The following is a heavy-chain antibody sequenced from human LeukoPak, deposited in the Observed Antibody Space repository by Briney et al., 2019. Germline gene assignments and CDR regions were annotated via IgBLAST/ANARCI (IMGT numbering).Heavy chain of an antibody. J-gene: IGHJ4*02. CDR2: IIPMFGTA. D-gene: IGHD6-13*01. CDR1: GGTFSSYA. CDR3: ARGNIAAAGRYYFDY. Sequence: VASVKVSCTASGGTFSSYAISWVRQAPGQGLEWMGGIIPMFGTANYAQKFQGRVTITADESTSAAYMELSSLRSEDTAVYYCARGNIAAAGRYYFDYWGQGTLVTVSS. V-gene: IGHV1-69*13.